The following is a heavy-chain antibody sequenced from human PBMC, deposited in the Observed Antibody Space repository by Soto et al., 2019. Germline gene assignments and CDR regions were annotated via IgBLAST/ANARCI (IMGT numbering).Heavy chain of an antibody. CDR1: GFTFDDYA. V-gene: IGHV3-9*01. CDR3: AKDYGSGHAFDI. J-gene: IGHJ3*02. CDR2: ISWNSGSI. D-gene: IGHD3-10*01. Sequence: EVQLVESGGGLVQPGRSLRLSCAASGFTFDDYAMHWVRQAPGKGLEWVSGISWNSGSIGYADSVKGRFTISRDNAKNPLYLQMNSLRAEDTALYYCAKDYGSGHAFDIWGQGTMVTVSS.